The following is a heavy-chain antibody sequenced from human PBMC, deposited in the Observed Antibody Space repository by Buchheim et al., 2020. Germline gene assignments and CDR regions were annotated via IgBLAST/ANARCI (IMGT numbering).Heavy chain of an antibody. CDR2: ISKSSSPI. Sequence: EVQLVESGGGLVQPGGSLRLSCAASGFSFSSHSMNWVRQAPGKGLEWVSYISKSSSPIYYADSVQGRFTISRDNAKNSLFLQMNSLRAEDTAVYYCARATGVGVFPPGWFDPWGQGTL. V-gene: IGHV3-48*01. CDR3: ARATGVGVFPPGWFDP. D-gene: IGHD1-26*01. J-gene: IGHJ5*02. CDR1: GFSFSSHS.